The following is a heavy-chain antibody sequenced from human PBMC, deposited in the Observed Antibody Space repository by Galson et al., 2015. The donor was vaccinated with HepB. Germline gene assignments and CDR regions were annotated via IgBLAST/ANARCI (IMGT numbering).Heavy chain of an antibody. CDR3: AKDWNCDYVWGEDYFDY. Sequence: SLRLSCAASGFTFSSYAMSWVRQAPGKGLEWVSAISGSGGSTYYADSVKGRFTISRDNSKNTLYLQMNSLRAEDTAVYYCAKDWNCDYVWGEDYFDYWGQGTLVTVSS. CDR2: ISGSGGST. D-gene: IGHD3-16*01. J-gene: IGHJ4*02. CDR1: GFTFSSYA. V-gene: IGHV3-23*01.